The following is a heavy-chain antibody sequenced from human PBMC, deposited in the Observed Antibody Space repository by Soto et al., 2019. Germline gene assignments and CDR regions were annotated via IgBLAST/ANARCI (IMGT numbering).Heavy chain of an antibody. J-gene: IGHJ4*02. CDR2: ISGSGGST. D-gene: IGHD3-16*02. CDR3: AKDKGFSDYHYIWGRYPVYYFDY. V-gene: IGHV3-23*01. CDR1: GFTFSSYA. Sequence: EVQLLESGGGLVQPGGSLRLSCAASGFTFSSYAMSWVRQAPGKGLEWVSAISGSGGSTYYADSVKGRFTISRDNSKNTRYRQMDSLRAEDTAVDYCAKDKGFSDYHYIWGRYPVYYFDYWGQGSLVTVCS.